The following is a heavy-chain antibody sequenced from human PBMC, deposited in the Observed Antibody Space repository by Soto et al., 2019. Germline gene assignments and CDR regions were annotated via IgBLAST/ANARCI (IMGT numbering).Heavy chain of an antibody. CDR1: GFTFSSYS. J-gene: IGHJ4*02. CDR2: ISSSSSYI. V-gene: IGHV3-21*01. Sequence: EVQLVESGGGLVKPGGSLRLSCAASGFTFSSYSMNWVRQAPGKWLEWVSSISSSSSYIYYADSVKGRFTISRDNAKNSLYLQMNSLRAEDTAVYYCASGYQLLEHQGVYWGQRTMVTVSS. CDR3: ASGYQLLEHQGVY. D-gene: IGHD2-2*01.